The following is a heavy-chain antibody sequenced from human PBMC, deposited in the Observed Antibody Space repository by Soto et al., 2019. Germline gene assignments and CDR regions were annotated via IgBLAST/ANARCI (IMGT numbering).Heavy chain of an antibody. CDR2: ICRSGST. D-gene: IGHD1-20*01. J-gene: IGHJ5*02. CDR3: ERGAHNSNGLDWFDP. CDR1: SYSISSDYY. Sequence: SETLSLTCAVSSYSISSDYYWGWIRQPPGKGLEWIGSICRSGSTYYNPSLKSRVSISIDTSKNQSSLKLTSVTAADTAVYYCERGAHNSNGLDWFDPWGQGTLVTVSS. V-gene: IGHV4-38-2*01.